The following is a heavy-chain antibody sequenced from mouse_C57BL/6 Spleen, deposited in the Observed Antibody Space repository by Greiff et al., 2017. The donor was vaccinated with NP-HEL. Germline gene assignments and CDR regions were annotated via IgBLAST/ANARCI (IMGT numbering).Heavy chain of an antibody. D-gene: IGHD1-1*01. CDR3: ARGHDYGSSPYYFDY. J-gene: IGHJ2*01. V-gene: IGHV1-47*01. CDR2: FHPYNDDT. CDR1: GYTFTTYP. Sequence: QVQLQQSGAELVKPGASVKMSCKASGYTFTTYPIEWLKQNHGKSLEWIGNFHPYNDDTKYNEKFKGKATLTVEKSSSTVYLELSRLTSDDSAVYYCARGHDYGSSPYYFDYWGQGTTLTVSS.